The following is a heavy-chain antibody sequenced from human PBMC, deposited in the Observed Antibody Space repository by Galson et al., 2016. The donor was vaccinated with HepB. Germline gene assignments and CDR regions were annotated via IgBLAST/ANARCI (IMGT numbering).Heavy chain of an antibody. J-gene: IGHJ6*04. V-gene: IGHV3-33*01. CDR3: VRDHGYGNHANEYYGMDV. D-gene: IGHD5-18*01. CDR2: MWYDEINK. Sequence: SLRLSCAASGFSFGRYGMHWVRQAPGKGLEWVAVMWYDEINKYYGDSVKGRFSISRDNSKNTLYLQMSSLRAEDTAVYYCVRDHGYGNHANEYYGMDVWGKGTTVTVSS. CDR1: GFSFGRYG.